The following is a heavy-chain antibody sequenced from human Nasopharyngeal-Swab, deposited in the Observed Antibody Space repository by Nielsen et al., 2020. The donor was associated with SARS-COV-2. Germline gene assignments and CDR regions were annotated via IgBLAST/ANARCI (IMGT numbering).Heavy chain of an antibody. CDR2: IYYSGST. Sequence: SDTLSLTCTVSGGSISSGDYYWSWIRQPPGKGLEWIGYIYYSGSTYYNPSLKSRITISVDTSKNQFSLKLSSVTAAATAVYYCASIRYSSSWFGYWYFDLWGRGTLVTVSS. J-gene: IGHJ2*01. CDR1: GGSISSGDYY. D-gene: IGHD6-13*01. V-gene: IGHV4-30-4*02. CDR3: ASIRYSSSWFGYWYFDL.